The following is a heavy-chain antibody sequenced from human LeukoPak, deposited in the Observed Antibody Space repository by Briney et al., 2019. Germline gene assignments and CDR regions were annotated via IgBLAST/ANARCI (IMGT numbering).Heavy chain of an antibody. Sequence: GASVKVSCKAAGYNFPAYFVHWVRQAPGQGLEWMGRINPNGGDTNYAQKFQGRVTMASDTSISTAYMELSSLRSEDTAVYYCARGIFGLVINAFDIWGQGTMVTVSS. CDR2: INPNGGDT. CDR3: ARGIFGLVINAFDI. V-gene: IGHV1-2*06. CDR1: GYNFPAYF. J-gene: IGHJ3*02. D-gene: IGHD3/OR15-3a*01.